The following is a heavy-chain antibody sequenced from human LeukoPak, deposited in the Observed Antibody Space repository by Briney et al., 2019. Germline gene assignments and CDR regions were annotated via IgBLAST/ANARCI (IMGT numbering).Heavy chain of an antibody. V-gene: IGHV4-61*02. CDR2: IYTSGST. J-gene: IGHJ4*02. CDR3: AKGQQLLNY. D-gene: IGHD6-13*01. Sequence: SETLSLTCTVSGGSISSGSYYWSWIRQPAGKGLEWIGRIYTSGSTNYNPSLKSRVTISVDTSKNQFSLKLSSVTAADTAVYYCAKGQQLLNYWGQGTLVTVSS. CDR1: GGSISSGSYY.